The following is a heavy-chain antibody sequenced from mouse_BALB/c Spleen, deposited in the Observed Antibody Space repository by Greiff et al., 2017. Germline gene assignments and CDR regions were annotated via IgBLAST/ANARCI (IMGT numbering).Heavy chain of an antibody. J-gene: IGHJ4*01. CDR3: ARGPNRDYAMDY. CDR1: GFTFSSFG. CDR2: ISSGSSTI. Sequence: EVKLVESGGGLVQPGGSRKLSCAASGFTFSSFGMHWVRQAPEKGLECVAYISSGSSTIYYADTVKGRFTISRDNPKNTLFLQMTSLRSEDTAMYYCARGPNRDYAMDYWGQGTSVTVSS. V-gene: IGHV5-17*02. D-gene: IGHD6-1*01.